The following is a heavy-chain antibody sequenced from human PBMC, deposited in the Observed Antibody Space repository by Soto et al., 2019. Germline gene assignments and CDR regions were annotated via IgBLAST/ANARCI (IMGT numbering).Heavy chain of an antibody. V-gene: IGHV1-69*08. D-gene: IGHD5-12*01. Sequence: QVQLVQSGAEVKKPGSSVKVSCKASGGTFSNDIITWVRQAPGQGLEWMGRIIPLLDIANYAQKFQGRVTITADKSPSTAYMGLNSLRSEDTAVYYCARDSPSGSTFSGYDAIDYWGQGTLVTVSS. CDR1: GGTFSNDI. CDR3: ARDSPSGSTFSGYDAIDY. CDR2: IIPLLDIA. J-gene: IGHJ4*02.